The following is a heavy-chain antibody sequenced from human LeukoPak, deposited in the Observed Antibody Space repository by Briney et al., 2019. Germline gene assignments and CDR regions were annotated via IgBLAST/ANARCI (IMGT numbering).Heavy chain of an antibody. CDR2: IHYSGST. Sequence: PSETLSLTCTVSGGSISSYYWSWIRQPPGEGLECIGYIHYSGSTNYNPSLKSRVTISVDTSKNQFSLKLSSVTAADTAVYYCARVLVAGNTGYYIDVWGKGITVTVSS. D-gene: IGHD6-19*01. J-gene: IGHJ6*03. CDR1: GGSISSYY. CDR3: ARVLVAGNTGYYIDV. V-gene: IGHV4-59*01.